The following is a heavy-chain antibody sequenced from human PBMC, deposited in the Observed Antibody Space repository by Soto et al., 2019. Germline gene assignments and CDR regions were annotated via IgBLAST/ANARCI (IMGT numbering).Heavy chain of an antibody. J-gene: IGHJ4*02. CDR1: GYTFTSYG. CDR3: ARTIYSSGWYYFDF. V-gene: IGHV1-18*01. Sequence: QFHLVQSGAEVKKPGASVKVSCKASGYTFTSYGISWLREAPGQGLQWLGWISTFKGNTKYARMFQGRVTMTTETSTSTVNMELRSLRSDDTAIYYCARTIYSSGWYYFDFWGQGTLVTVSS. CDR2: ISTFKGNT. D-gene: IGHD6-19*01.